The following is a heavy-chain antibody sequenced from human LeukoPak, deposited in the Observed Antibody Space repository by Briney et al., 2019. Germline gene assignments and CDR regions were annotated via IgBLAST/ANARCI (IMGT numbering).Heavy chain of an antibody. CDR3: AKDNVSGYYYDSSGYYYWRYFDL. CDR2: IYSAAST. D-gene: IGHD3-22*01. Sequence: GGSLRLSCAASGFDVTSKYMTWVRQTPEKGLDWVSVIYSAASTLYAASVKGRFTISRDNAKNSLYLQMNSLRAEDTALYYCAKDNVSGYYYDSSGYYYWRYFDLWGRGTLVTVSS. V-gene: IGHV3-53*05. CDR1: GFDVTSKY. J-gene: IGHJ2*01.